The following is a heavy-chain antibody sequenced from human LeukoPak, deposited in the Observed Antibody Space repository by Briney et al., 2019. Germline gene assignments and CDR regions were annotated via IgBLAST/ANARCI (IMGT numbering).Heavy chain of an antibody. Sequence: ASVKVSCKASGYTFTGYYMRWVRQAPGQGLEWMGWINPNSGGTNYAQKFQGRVTMTRDTSISTAYMELSRLRSDDTAVYYCARASRYSHTKFDYWGQGTLVTVSS. D-gene: IGHD1-1*01. CDR2: INPNSGGT. J-gene: IGHJ4*02. CDR3: ARASRYSHTKFDY. CDR1: GYTFTGYY. V-gene: IGHV1-2*02.